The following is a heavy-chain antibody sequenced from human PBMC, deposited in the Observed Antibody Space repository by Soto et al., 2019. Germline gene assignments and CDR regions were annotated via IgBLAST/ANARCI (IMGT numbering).Heavy chain of an antibody. D-gene: IGHD3-22*01. CDR1: GFTISSST. V-gene: IGHV3-48*02. CDR2: ISYSSTT. J-gene: IGHJ6*02. CDR3: ARYYYDSSGYDGMDV. Sequence: EVQLVESGGGLVQPGGSLRLSCAASGFTISSSTMNWVRQAPGRGLEWVAHISYSSTTRYADSVKGRFTVSRDTAKNSLYLQMNGLRDEDRAVYYCARYYYDSSGYDGMDVWGQGTTVTVSS.